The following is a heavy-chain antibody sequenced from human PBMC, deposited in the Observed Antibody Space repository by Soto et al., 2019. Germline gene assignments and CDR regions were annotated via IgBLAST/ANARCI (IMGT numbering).Heavy chain of an antibody. J-gene: IGHJ5*02. CDR3: TSWRYYGSGSFLRFDP. CDR1: GFTFSGSA. D-gene: IGHD3-10*01. V-gene: IGHV3-73*01. CDR2: IRSKANSYAT. Sequence: ESGGGLVQPGGSLKLSCAASGFTFSGSAMHWVRQASGKGLEWVGRIRSKANSYATAYAASVKGRFTISRDDSKNTAYLQMNSLKTEDTAVYYCTSWRYYGSGSFLRFDPWGQGTLVTVSS.